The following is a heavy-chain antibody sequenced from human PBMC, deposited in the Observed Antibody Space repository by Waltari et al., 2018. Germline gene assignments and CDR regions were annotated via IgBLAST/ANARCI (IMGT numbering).Heavy chain of an antibody. CDR2: ICYRDSA. CDR3: ARLVVPAASDY. Sequence: QLQLQESGPGLVKPSETLSLTRTVSGGSIRSSSYYWGWIRPPQGKGLEWIGSICYRDSAYNNPALVSLVTISVNTSENQVSRRLSSVAAADTAGYYCARLVVPAASDYWGQGTLVTVSS. J-gene: IGHJ4*02. V-gene: IGHV4-39*01. CDR1: GGSIRSSSYY. D-gene: IGHD2-2*01.